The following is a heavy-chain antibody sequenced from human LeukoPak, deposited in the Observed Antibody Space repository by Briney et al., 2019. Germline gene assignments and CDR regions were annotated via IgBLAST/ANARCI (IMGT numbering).Heavy chain of an antibody. CDR3: AKDGGRYDFWSGPDY. J-gene: IGHJ4*02. D-gene: IGHD3-3*01. CDR2: ISWDGGST. V-gene: IGHV3-43*01. CDR1: GFTFDDYT. Sequence: GGSLRLSCAASGFTFDDYTMPWVRQAPGKGLEWVSLISWDGGSTYYADSVKGRFTISRDNSKNSLYLQMNSLRTEDTALYYCAKDGGRYDFWSGPDYLGQGTLVTVSS.